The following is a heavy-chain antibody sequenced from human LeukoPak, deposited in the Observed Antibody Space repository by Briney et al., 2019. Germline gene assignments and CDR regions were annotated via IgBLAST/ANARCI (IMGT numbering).Heavy chain of an antibody. CDR1: GGSISSGGYY. CDR3: ARGSDFWSGYHLDY. D-gene: IGHD3-3*01. Sequence: PSQTLSLTCTVSGGSISSGGYYWSWIRQHPGKGLEWIGYIYYSGSTYYNPSLKSRVTISVDTSKNQFSLKLSSVTAADTAVYYCARGSDFWSGYHLDYWGQGTLVTVSP. J-gene: IGHJ4*02. CDR2: IYYSGST. V-gene: IGHV4-31*03.